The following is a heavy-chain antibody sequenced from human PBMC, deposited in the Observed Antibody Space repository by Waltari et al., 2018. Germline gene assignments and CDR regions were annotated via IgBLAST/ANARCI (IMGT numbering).Heavy chain of an antibody. CDR1: GFTFSSYA. CDR2: ISGSGGST. CDR3: AKDPGKYCSSTSCIDY. Sequence: EVQLLESGGGLVQPGGSLRLSCAASGFTFSSYAMSWVRQAPGKGLEWVSAISGSGGSTYYADSVKGRFTISRDNSKNTLYLQMNSLRAEDTAVYYCAKDPGKYCSSTSCIDYWGQGTLVTVSS. J-gene: IGHJ4*02. V-gene: IGHV3-23*01. D-gene: IGHD2-2*01.